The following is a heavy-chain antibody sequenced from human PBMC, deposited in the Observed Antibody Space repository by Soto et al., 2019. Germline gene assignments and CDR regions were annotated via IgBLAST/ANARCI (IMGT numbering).Heavy chain of an antibody. D-gene: IGHD2-2*01. CDR2: INAGNGNT. J-gene: IGHJ5*02. V-gene: IGHV1-3*01. Sequence: ASVKVSCKASGYTFTSYAMHWVRQAPGQRLERMGWINAGNGNTKYSQKFQGRVTITRDTSASTAYMELSSLRSEDTAVYYCARAPWCSSTSCYRWFDPWGQGTLVTVSS. CDR3: ARAPWCSSTSCYRWFDP. CDR1: GYTFTSYA.